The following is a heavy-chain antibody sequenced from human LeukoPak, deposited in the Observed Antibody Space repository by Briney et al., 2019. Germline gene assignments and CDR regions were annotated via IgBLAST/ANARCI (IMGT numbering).Heavy chain of an antibody. Sequence: QTGGSLRLSCAASGFTFSLYWMHWVRQAPGKGLVWVSRINIDGSNTNYADSVKGRFTISRDNAKNTLYLQMDSLRAEDTAVYYCARSLGGAYDYWGQGTLVTVSS. D-gene: IGHD1-26*01. V-gene: IGHV3-74*01. CDR1: GFTFSLYW. J-gene: IGHJ4*02. CDR2: INIDGSNT. CDR3: ARSLGGAYDY.